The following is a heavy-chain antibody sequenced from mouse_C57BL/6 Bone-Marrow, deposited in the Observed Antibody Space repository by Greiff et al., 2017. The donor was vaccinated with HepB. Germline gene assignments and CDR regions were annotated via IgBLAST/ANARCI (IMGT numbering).Heavy chain of an antibody. CDR2: SRTKANDYTT. CDR1: GFTFSDFY. J-gene: IGHJ1*03. Sequence: EVQGVESGGGLVQSGRSLRLSCATSGFTFSDFYMEWVRQAPGKGLEWIAASRTKANDYTTEYSASVKGRFIVSRDTSQSILYLQMNALRAEVTAIYYCASDVYDYVWGWYFDVWGTGTTVTVSS. V-gene: IGHV7-1*01. D-gene: IGHD2-4*01. CDR3: ASDVYDYVWGWYFDV.